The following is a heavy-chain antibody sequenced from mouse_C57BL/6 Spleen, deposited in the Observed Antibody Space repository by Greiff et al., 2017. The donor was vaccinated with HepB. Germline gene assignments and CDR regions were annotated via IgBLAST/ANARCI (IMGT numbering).Heavy chain of an antibody. CDR1: GYTFTDYE. CDR2: IDPETGGT. Sequence: VQLQESGAELVRPGASVTLSCKASGYTFTDYEMHWVKQTPVHGLEWIGAIDPETGGTAYNQKFKGKAILTADKSSSTAYLELRSLTSEDSAVYYCTRRDYGSSYDFDYWGQGTTLTVSS. D-gene: IGHD1-1*01. CDR3: TRRDYGSSYDFDY. J-gene: IGHJ2*01. V-gene: IGHV1-15*01.